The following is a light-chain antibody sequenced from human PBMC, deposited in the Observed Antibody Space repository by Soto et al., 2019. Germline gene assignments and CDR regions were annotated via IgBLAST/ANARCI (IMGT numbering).Light chain of an antibody. V-gene: IGKV1-12*01. J-gene: IGKJ4*01. CDR2: VAS. Sequence: DIQMTQSPSSVSASVGDRVTITCRANQDISTWLAWYQQKPGKAPKLLISVASTLQSGVPLRFSGSGSGTHFTLTISSLQPVDFATYYCQQASSLPLTFGGGTKVEIK. CDR3: QQASSLPLT. CDR1: QDISTW.